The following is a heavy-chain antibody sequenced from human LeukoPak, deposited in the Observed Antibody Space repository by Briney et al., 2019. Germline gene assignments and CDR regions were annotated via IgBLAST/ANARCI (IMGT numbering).Heavy chain of an antibody. V-gene: IGHV3-64*01. CDR2: ISNGGSI. CDR3: ARDFSYGSGFDY. Sequence: GGSLRLSCAASGFIISSYALHWVRQAPGKGLQYVSGISNGGSIDYANSVKGRFTISRDNSKNTLYLQMGSLRPEDMAVYYCARDFSYGSGFDYWGRGILVTVSS. J-gene: IGHJ4*02. D-gene: IGHD5-18*01. CDR1: GFIISSYA.